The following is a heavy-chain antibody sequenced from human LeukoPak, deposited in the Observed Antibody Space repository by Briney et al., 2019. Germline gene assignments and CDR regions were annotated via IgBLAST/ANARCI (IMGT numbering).Heavy chain of an antibody. D-gene: IGHD3-22*01. Sequence: SVKVSCKASGGTFSSYAIGWVRQAPGQGLEWMGRIIPIFGTANYAQKFQGRVTITTDESTSTAYMELSSLRSEDTAVYYCARDLYYYDSSGYPSPFDYWGQGTLVTVSS. CDR1: GGTFSSYA. CDR2: IIPIFGTA. V-gene: IGHV1-69*05. J-gene: IGHJ4*02. CDR3: ARDLYYYDSSGYPSPFDY.